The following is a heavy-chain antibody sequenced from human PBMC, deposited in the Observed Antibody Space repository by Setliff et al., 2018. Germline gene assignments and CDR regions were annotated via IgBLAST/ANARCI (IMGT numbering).Heavy chain of an antibody. Sequence: PGGSLRLSCAASGFTFSSYSMNWVRQAPGKGLEWVSSISSSSSYIYYADSVKGRFTISRDNAKNSLYLQMNSLRAEDTAGYYCARDRTAMVTHYGMDVWGQGTTVTVSS. CDR3: ARDRTAMVTHYGMDV. J-gene: IGHJ6*02. CDR2: ISSSSSYI. D-gene: IGHD5-18*01. CDR1: GFTFSSYS. V-gene: IGHV3-21*01.